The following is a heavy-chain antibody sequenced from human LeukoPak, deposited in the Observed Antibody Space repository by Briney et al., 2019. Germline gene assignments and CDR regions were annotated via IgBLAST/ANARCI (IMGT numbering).Heavy chain of an antibody. CDR1: GFTFRNYW. CDR3: ARGAGAFDI. J-gene: IGHJ3*02. CDR2: INLDGSQK. Sequence: GSLRLSCATSGFTFRNYWMAWVRQAPRKGPEWVANINLDGSQKYYADSVKGRFTISRDNSKNTLYLQMNSLRAEDTAVYYCARGAGAFDIWGQGTMVTVSS. V-gene: IGHV3-7*01.